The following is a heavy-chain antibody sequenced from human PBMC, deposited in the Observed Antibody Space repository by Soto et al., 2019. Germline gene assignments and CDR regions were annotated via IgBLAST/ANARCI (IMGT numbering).Heavy chain of an antibody. V-gene: IGHV3-30-3*01. J-gene: IGHJ4*02. CDR1: GFAFSSYA. CDR3: ARDLSGSGD. Sequence: QVQLVESGGGVVQPGRSLRLSCAASGFAFSSYAMHWVRQAPGKGLEWVAVISYDGSNKYYADSVKGRFTISRDNSKNTLYLQLNSLGGEDTAVYYCARDLSGSGDWGQGTLVTVSS. CDR2: ISYDGSNK. D-gene: IGHD3-10*01.